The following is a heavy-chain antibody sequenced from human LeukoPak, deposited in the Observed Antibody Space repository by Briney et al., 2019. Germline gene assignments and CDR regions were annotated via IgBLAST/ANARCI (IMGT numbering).Heavy chain of an antibody. D-gene: IGHD1-26*01. Sequence: ASVKVSCKASGYTFTGYYMHWVRQAPGQGLEWMGWINPNSGGTNYAQKFQGRVTMTRDTSISTAYMELSRLRSDDTAVYYCASSLVVGATTAFDYWGQGTLVTVSS. CDR3: ASSLVVGATTAFDY. CDR2: INPNSGGT. V-gene: IGHV1-2*02. J-gene: IGHJ4*02. CDR1: GYTFTGYY.